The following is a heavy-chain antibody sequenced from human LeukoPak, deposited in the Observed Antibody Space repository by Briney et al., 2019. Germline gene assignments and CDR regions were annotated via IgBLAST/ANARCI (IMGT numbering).Heavy chain of an antibody. CDR3: ARAKRVVGATSYYYYYMDV. Sequence: ASVKVSCKASGGTFSSYAISWVRQAPGQGLEWMGGIIPIFGTANYAQKFQGRVTITTDESTSTAYMELSSLRSEDTAVYYCARAKRVVGATSYYYYYMDVWGQGTLVTVSS. J-gene: IGHJ6*03. CDR2: IIPIFGTA. CDR1: GGTFSSYA. D-gene: IGHD1-26*01. V-gene: IGHV1-69*05.